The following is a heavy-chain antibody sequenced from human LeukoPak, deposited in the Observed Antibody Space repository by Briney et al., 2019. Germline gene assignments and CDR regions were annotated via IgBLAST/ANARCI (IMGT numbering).Heavy chain of an antibody. J-gene: IGHJ4*02. D-gene: IGHD5-24*01. CDR1: GYTFTSYG. CDR3: ARWRDGYFH. CDR2: INPNSGGT. V-gene: IGHV1-2*02. Sequence: ASVNVSCKASGYTFTSYGISWVRQAPGQGLEWMGWINPNSGGTNYAQKFQGRVTMTRDTSISTAYMELSRLRSDDTAVYYCARWRDGYFHWGQGTLVTVSS.